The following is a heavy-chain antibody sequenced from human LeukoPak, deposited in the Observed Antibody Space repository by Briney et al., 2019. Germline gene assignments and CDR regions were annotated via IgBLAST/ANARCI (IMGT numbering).Heavy chain of an antibody. CDR2: IFHSGSP. V-gene: IGHV4-59*08. J-gene: IGHJ5*01. Sequence: SETLSLTFNVTDGSITSYHWSWIRQPPGKGLQWLGYIFHSGSPHYNPSLKSRLTLSVDTSRSQISLKLDSVTAADTAVYFCARHSQSYGPYNRFDPWGQGALVTVSS. CDR3: ARHSQSYGPYNRFDP. D-gene: IGHD3-16*01. CDR1: DGSITSYH.